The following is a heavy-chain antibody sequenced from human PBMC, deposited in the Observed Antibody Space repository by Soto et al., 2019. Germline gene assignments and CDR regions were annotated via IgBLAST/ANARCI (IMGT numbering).Heavy chain of an antibody. V-gene: IGHV4-31*03. D-gene: IGHD4-17*01. Sequence: PLSLPFTVSGGSISRGGYSCICIRQHPGKGLEWIGYIYYSGSTYYNPSLKSRVTISVDTSKNQFSLKLSSVTAADTAVYYCARADYGDPIDYWGQGTLVTVSS. CDR3: ARADYGDPIDY. CDR1: GGSISRGGYS. CDR2: IYYSGST. J-gene: IGHJ4*02.